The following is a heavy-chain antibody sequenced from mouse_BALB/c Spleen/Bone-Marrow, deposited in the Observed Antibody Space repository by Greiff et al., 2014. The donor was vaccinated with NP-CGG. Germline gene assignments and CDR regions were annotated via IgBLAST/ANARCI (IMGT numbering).Heavy chain of an antibody. D-gene: IGHD2-4*01. J-gene: IGHJ1*01. CDR2: IDPSDSYT. CDR1: GYTFTSYW. V-gene: IGHV1S127*01. Sequence: QVPLKQSGAELVKPGASVKMSCKASGYTFTSYWMHWVEQRPGQGLEWIGVIDPSDSYTSYNQKFKGKATLTVDTSSSTAYMQLSSLTSEDSAVYYCTRGDYDWYFDVGGAGTTVTVSS. CDR3: TRGDYDWYFDV.